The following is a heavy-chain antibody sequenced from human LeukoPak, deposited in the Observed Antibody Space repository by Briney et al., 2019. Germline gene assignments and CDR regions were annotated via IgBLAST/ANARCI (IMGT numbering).Heavy chain of an antibody. CDR3: ARQYSGYYLYFDY. CDR1: GYTFTDSY. J-gene: IGHJ4*02. Sequence: GASVKVSCQASGYTFTDSYMHWVRQAPGQRLEWMGWINPKSGGAKFAQKFQGRVTLTRDTSISTAYVELSSLRSDDTAVYYCARQYSGYYLYFDYWGQGSLVTVSS. D-gene: IGHD1-26*01. CDR2: INPKSGGA. V-gene: IGHV1-2*02.